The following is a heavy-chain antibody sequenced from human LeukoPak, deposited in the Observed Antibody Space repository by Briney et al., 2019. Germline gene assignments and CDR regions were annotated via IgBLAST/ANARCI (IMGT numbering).Heavy chain of an antibody. CDR3: ARSSYCSGGSCNPFDY. CDR1: GFTFSSYE. J-gene: IGHJ4*02. Sequence: TGGSLRLSCAASGFTFSSYEMNWVRQAPGKGLEWVSYISSSGSTIYYADSVKGRFTISRDNAKNSLYLQMNSLRAEDTAVYYCARSSYCSGGSCNPFDYWGQGTLVTVSS. D-gene: IGHD2-15*01. CDR2: ISSSGSTI. V-gene: IGHV3-48*03.